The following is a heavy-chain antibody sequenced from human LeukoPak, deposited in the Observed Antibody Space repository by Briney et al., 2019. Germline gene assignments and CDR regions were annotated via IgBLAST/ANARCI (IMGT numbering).Heavy chain of an antibody. J-gene: IGHJ4*02. Sequence: GGSLRLSCAASGFTFSSYAMHWVRQAPGKGLEWVAVISYDGSNKYYADSVKGRFTISRDNSKNTLYLQMNSLRAEDTAVYYCARGAVEYYDILTGPIQRVYFDYWGQGTPVTVSS. CDR2: ISYDGSNK. D-gene: IGHD3-9*01. CDR3: ARGAVEYYDILTGPIQRVYFDY. CDR1: GFTFSSYA. V-gene: IGHV3-30-3*01.